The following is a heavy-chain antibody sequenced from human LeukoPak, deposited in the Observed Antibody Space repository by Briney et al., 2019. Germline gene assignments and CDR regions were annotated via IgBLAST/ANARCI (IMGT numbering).Heavy chain of an antibody. CDR2: ITSSSDYV. J-gene: IGHJ6*02. CDR3: ARDLDYYDSSGYYWSRYYGMDV. CDR1: GFTFSSYS. D-gene: IGHD3-22*01. V-gene: IGHV3-21*01. Sequence: GGSLRLSCTASGFTFSSYSMNWVRQAPGKGLEWVSSITSSSDYVYYADSVKGRFTISRDNSKKTLYLQMNSLRAEDTAVYYCARDLDYYDSSGYYWSRYYGMDVWGQGTTVTVSS.